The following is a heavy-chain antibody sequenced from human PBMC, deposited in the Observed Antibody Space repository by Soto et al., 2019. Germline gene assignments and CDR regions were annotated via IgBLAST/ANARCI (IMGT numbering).Heavy chain of an antibody. D-gene: IGHD6-6*01. J-gene: IGHJ6*02. CDR2: IYYSGST. CDR1: GGSISSYY. CDR3: ARSGGEQLVRYYYYGMDV. V-gene: IGHV4-59*08. Sequence: ETLSLTCTVSGGSISSYYWSWIRQPPGKGLEWIGYIYYSGSTNYNPSLKSRVTISVDTSKNQFSLKLSSVTAADTAVYYCARSGGEQLVRYYYYGMDVWGQGTTVTVSS.